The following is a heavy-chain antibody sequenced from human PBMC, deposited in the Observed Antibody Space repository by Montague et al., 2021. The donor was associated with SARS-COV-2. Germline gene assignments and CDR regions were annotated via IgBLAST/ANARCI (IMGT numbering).Heavy chain of an antibody. CDR1: GTSFTGYY. V-gene: IGHV4-34*01. J-gene: IGHJ6*03. CDR2: INHCGST. CDR3: ARLRDGVVPSPILGVGPYYSYDYMDV. D-gene: IGHD2-15*01. Sequence: SETLSLTCAVPGTSFTGYYWNWIRQPPGKGLEWIGEINHCGSTKYSPSLNSRLTISADTSKNQFSLKLTSVTAADTAVYYCARLRDGVVPSPILGVGPYYSYDYMDVWGRGATVTVSS.